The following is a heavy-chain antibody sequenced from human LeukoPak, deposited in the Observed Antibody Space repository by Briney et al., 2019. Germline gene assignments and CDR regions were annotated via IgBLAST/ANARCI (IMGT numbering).Heavy chain of an antibody. Sequence: GSSVKVSCKASGGTFSSYAISWVRQAPGQGLEWMGGIIPIFGTANYAQKFQGRVTITTDESTSTAYMELSSLRSEDTAVYYCARERAHYYDSSGYRPDAFDIWGQGTMVTVSP. CDR3: ARERAHYYDSSGYRPDAFDI. V-gene: IGHV1-69*05. J-gene: IGHJ3*02. CDR2: IIPIFGTA. D-gene: IGHD3-22*01. CDR1: GGTFSSYA.